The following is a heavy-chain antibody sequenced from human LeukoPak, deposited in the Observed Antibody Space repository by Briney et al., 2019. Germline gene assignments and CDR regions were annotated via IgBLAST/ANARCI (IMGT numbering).Heavy chain of an antibody. CDR3: ARDSRGHSGYDLDY. J-gene: IGHJ4*02. D-gene: IGHD5-12*01. CDR1: GASVNSGSSY. V-gene: IGHV4-61*01. CDR2: IYYSGIT. Sequence: SETLSLTCTVSGASVNSGSSYWSWIRQPPGKGLEWIGYIYYSGITNYNPSHKSRVTMSVDTSKNQFSLKLSSVTAADTAIYYCARDSRGHSGYDLDYWGQGTLVTVSS.